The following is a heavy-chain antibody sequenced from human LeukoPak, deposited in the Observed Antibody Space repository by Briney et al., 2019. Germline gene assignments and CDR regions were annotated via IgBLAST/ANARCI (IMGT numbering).Heavy chain of an antibody. CDR1: GGSMSSSSYY. CDR2: MYTSGTT. J-gene: IGHJ6*03. V-gene: IGHV4-61*02. D-gene: IGHD2-15*01. CDR3: ARGGSQALRAFMDV. Sequence: PSETLSLTCTVSGGSMSSSSYYWSWIRQPAGKGLEWIGRMYTSGTTNYNPSLKSRVTISIDTSKNQFSLKLSSVTAADTAVYYCARGGSQALRAFMDVWGKGTTVTVSS.